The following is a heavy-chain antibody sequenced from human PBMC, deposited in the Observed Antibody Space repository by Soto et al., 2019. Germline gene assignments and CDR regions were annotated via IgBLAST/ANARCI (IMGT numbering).Heavy chain of an antibody. CDR3: ARDRGVAPPVAGNTHYYYNMDV. Sequence: QDQLVQSGVEVKKPGASVKVSCKASGYSFTNYVITWVRQAPGQGLEGMVWISSYNGNTNYAQKFQGRVTMTTDASTSTAYLELRSLRSDDTAVYYCARDRGVAPPVAGNTHYYYNMDVWGKGTTVTVSS. CDR1: GYSFTNYV. V-gene: IGHV1-18*01. CDR2: ISSYNGNT. J-gene: IGHJ6*03. D-gene: IGHD6-19*01.